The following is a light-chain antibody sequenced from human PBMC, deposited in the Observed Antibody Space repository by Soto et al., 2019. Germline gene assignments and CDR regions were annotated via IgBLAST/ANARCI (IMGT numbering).Light chain of an antibody. V-gene: IGLV2-14*01. Sequence: QSALTQPASVSGSPGQSITISCTGITTYIGANNDVSWYQQHPGKVPKLILFAVSSRPSGVSDRFSGSKSGNMASPTISGLQADDEADYYCSSYTTSHVVFGGGTKLTVL. J-gene: IGLJ2*01. CDR3: SSYTTSHVV. CDR2: AVS. CDR1: TTYIGANND.